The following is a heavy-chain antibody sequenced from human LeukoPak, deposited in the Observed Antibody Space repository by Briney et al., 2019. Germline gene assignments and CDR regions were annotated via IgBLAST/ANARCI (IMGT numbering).Heavy chain of an antibody. CDR3: ARVSVTVIDY. J-gene: IGHJ4*02. CDR1: GGSISSYY. V-gene: IGHV4-59*01. D-gene: IGHD3-16*02. CDR2: IYYSGST. Sequence: SETLSLTSTVSGGSISSYYWSWVRQPPGKGLEWIGYIYYSGSTNYNPSLKSRVTISVDTSKNQFSLKLSSVTAADTAVYYCARVSVTVIDYWGQGTLVTVSS.